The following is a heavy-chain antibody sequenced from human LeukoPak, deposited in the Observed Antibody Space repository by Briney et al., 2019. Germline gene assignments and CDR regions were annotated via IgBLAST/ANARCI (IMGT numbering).Heavy chain of an antibody. Sequence: SVKVSCKASGGTFSSYAISWVRQAPGQGLEWMGGIIPIFGTANYAQKFQGRVTITTDESTSTAYMELSSLRSEDTAVYYCVRDGGGYYYDSSGSLDYWGQGTLVTVSS. J-gene: IGHJ4*02. CDR1: GGTFSSYA. CDR2: IIPIFGTA. V-gene: IGHV1-69*05. D-gene: IGHD3-22*01. CDR3: VRDGGGYYYDSSGSLDY.